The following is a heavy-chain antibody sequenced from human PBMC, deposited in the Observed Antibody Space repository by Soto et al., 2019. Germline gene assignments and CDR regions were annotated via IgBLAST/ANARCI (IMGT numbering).Heavy chain of an antibody. CDR1: GFTFSSYG. J-gene: IGHJ4*02. D-gene: IGHD3-3*01. CDR2: ISYDGSNK. Sequence: QVQLVESGGGVVQPGRSLRLSCAASGFTFSSYGMHWVRKAPGKGLEWVAVISYDGSNKYYADSVKGRFTISRDNSKNTLYLQMNSLRAEDTAVYYCAKELDGYDFWSGYYHLDYWGQGTLVTVSS. CDR3: AKELDGYDFWSGYYHLDY. V-gene: IGHV3-30*18.